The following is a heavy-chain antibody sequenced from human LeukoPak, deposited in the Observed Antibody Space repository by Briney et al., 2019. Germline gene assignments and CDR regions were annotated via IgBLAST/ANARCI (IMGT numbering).Heavy chain of an antibody. CDR1: GFPFSGYA. V-gene: IGHV3-30-3*01. CDR2: KSHDGTNK. D-gene: IGHD3-3*01. J-gene: IGHJ4*02. CDR3: AKGDYDFWSGYYIHYFDY. Sequence: GGSLRLSCAASGFPFSGYAIHWVRQAPGKGLEWVAVKSHDGTNKYYADSVKGRFTISRDNSKNTLYLQMNSLRADDTAVYYCAKGDYDFWSGYYIHYFDYWGQGTLVTVSS.